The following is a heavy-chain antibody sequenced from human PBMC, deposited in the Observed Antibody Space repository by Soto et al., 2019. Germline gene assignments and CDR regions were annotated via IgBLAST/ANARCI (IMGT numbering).Heavy chain of an antibody. V-gene: IGHV1-3*01. J-gene: IGHJ4*02. CDR1: GYTFTSYA. CDR3: AREALGLLWFGESPHFDY. D-gene: IGHD3-10*01. CDR2: INAGNGNT. Sequence: ASVKVSCKASGYTFTSYAMHWVRQAPGQRLEWMGWINAGNGNTKYSQKFQGRVTITRDTSASTAYMELSSLRSEDTAAYYCAREALGLLWFGESPHFDYRGQGTLVTVSS.